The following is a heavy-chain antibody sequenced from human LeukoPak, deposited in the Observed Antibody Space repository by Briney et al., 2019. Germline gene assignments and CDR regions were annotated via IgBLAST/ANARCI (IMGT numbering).Heavy chain of an antibody. Sequence: SETLSLTCAVYGGSFSGYYWSWIRQPPGKGLEWIGEINHSGSTNYNPSLKSRVTVSVDTSKNQFSLKLSSVTAADTAVYYCARSIAVAGPRYFDLWGRGTLVTVSS. D-gene: IGHD6-19*01. J-gene: IGHJ2*01. CDR3: ARSIAVAGPRYFDL. CDR2: INHSGST. CDR1: GGSFSGYY. V-gene: IGHV4-34*01.